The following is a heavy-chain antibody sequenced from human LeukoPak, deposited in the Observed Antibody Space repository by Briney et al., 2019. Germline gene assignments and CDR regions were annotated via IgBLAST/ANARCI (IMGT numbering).Heavy chain of an antibody. CDR3: ARAPVTSCRGAYCYPFDY. J-gene: IGHJ4*02. V-gene: IGHV3-23*01. CDR1: GFPLSSCA. CDR2: TSSSDAGT. D-gene: IGHD2-21*01. Sequence: GGSLRLSCGAFGFPLSSCAMSWVRQAPGKGLEWVSATSSSDAGTYHADSVRGRFTISRDNSKNTLYLQTNSLRVEDAAVYYCARAPVTSCRGAYCYPFDYWGQGTLVTVSS.